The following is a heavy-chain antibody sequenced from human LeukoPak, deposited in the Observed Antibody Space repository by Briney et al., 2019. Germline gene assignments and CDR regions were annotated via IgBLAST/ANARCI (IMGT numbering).Heavy chain of an antibody. CDR3: AKSLYYYGSGSYYSFDY. D-gene: IGHD3-10*01. Sequence: GGSLRLSCAASGFTFSSHGMSWVRQAPGKGLEWVSTISGSGDNTYYADSVKGRFTISRDNSKNTLYLQMNSLRAEDTAVYYCAKSLYYYGSGSYYSFDYWGQGTLVTVSS. V-gene: IGHV3-23*01. J-gene: IGHJ4*02. CDR1: GFTFSSHG. CDR2: ISGSGDNT.